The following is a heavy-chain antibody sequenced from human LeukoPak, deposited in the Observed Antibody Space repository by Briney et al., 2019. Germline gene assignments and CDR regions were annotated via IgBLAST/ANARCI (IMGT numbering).Heavy chain of an antibody. CDR1: GGSISSYY. J-gene: IGHJ4*02. CDR3: ASSRYYDSSGYPTIDY. V-gene: IGHV4-59*01. Sequence: SETLSLTCSVSGGSISSYYWSWIRQPPGKGLEWIGYIYYSGRTNYNPSLKSRVTISVDTSKNQFSLKLSSVTAADTAVYYCASSRYYDSSGYPTIDYWGQGTLVTVSS. D-gene: IGHD3-22*01. CDR2: IYYSGRT.